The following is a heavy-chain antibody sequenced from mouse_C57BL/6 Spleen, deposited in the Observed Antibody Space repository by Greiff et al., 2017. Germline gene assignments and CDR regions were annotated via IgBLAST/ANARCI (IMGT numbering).Heavy chain of an antibody. D-gene: IGHD1-1*01. CDR1: GYTFTSYW. Sequence: VQLQQSGAELVKPGASVKLSCKASGYTFTSYWMHWVKQRPGQGLEWIGMIHPNSGSTNYNEKFKSKATLTVDKSSSTAYMQLSSLTSEDSAVYYCARWGTTVVAPFDYWGQGTTLTVSS. CDR2: IHPNSGST. J-gene: IGHJ2*01. V-gene: IGHV1-64*01. CDR3: ARWGTTVVAPFDY.